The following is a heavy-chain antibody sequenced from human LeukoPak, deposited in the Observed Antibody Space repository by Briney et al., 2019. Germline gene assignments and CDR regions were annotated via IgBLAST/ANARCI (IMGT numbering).Heavy chain of an antibody. V-gene: IGHV4-4*02. J-gene: IGHJ4*02. CDR3: AREGGPYRPLDY. CDR1: GGSISNTNW. CDR2: VNLQGST. Sequence: SETLSHTCGVSGGSISNTNWWTWVRQPPGKGLEWIGEVNLQGSTNYNPSLKSRVAMSVDKSENHISLKLTSVTAADTAVYYCAREGGPYRPLDYSGQGTLVTVAS.